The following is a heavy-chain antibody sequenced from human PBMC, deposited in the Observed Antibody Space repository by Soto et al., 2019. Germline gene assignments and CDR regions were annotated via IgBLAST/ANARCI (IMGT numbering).Heavy chain of an antibody. CDR1: GYTFTSYG. J-gene: IGHJ4*02. CDR3: ARGWSMLSNFDY. Sequence: GASVKVSCKASGYTFTSYGISWVRQAPGQGLEWMGWISAYNGNTNYAQKFQGRVTITADESTSTAYMELSSLRSEDTAVYYCARGWSMLSNFDYWGQGTLVTVSS. V-gene: IGHV1-18*01. D-gene: IGHD2-8*02. CDR2: ISAYNGNT.